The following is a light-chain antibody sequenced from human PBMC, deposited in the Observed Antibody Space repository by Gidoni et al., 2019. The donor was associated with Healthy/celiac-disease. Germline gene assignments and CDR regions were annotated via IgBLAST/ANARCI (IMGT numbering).Light chain of an antibody. CDR3: QSYDSSLSGSKV. CDR1: STNIGAGYD. Sequence: QSVLTQPPSVSGAPGQRGTISCPGSSTNIGAGYDVLWYQQLPGTAPKLLIYGNSNRPSGVPDRFSGSKSGTSASLAITGLQAEDEADYYCQSYDSSLSGSKVFGGGTKLTVL. J-gene: IGLJ2*01. V-gene: IGLV1-40*01. CDR2: GNS.